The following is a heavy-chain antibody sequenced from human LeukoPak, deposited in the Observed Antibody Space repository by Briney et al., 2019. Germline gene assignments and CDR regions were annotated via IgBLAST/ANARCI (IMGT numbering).Heavy chain of an antibody. D-gene: IGHD3-10*01. CDR3: ARGRSYYGSGSYYYYYMDV. CDR2: INHSGST. Sequence: SETLSLTCAVYGGSFSGYYWSWIRQPPGKGLEWIGEINHSGSTNYNPSLKSRVTISVDTSKNQFSLKLRSVTAADTAVYYCARGRSYYGSGSYYYYYMDVWGKGTTVTVSS. V-gene: IGHV4-34*01. J-gene: IGHJ6*03. CDR1: GGSFSGYY.